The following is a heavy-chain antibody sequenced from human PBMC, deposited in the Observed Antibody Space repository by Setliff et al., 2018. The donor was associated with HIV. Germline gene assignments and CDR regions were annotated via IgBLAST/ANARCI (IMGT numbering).Heavy chain of an antibody. CDR2: ISQSGTT. V-gene: IGHV4-34*01. CDR1: GGSFSGYS. J-gene: IGHJ4*02. CDR3: ARGKGGIDGPVEFDN. Sequence: LSLTCVVSGGSFSGYSWSWIRQSPGKGLEWIGEISQSGTTHYNPSLKRRVTISEDTSKSQLPMKLTSVAAADTAIYYCARGKGGIDGPVEFDNWGQGTPVTVSS. D-gene: IGHD1-1*01.